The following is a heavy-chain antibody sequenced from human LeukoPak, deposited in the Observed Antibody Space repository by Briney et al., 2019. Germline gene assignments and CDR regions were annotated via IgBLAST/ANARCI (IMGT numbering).Heavy chain of an antibody. J-gene: IGHJ4*02. CDR2: ISSSGSTI. Sequence: GGSLRLSCAASGFTFSDYYMSWIRQAPGKGLEWVSYISSSGSTIYYADSVKGRFTISRDNAKNSLYLQMNSLRAEDTAVYYCARDQHSTVGATPRGDYWGQGTLVTVSS. D-gene: IGHD1-26*01. CDR1: GFTFSDYY. CDR3: ARDQHSTVGATPRGDY. V-gene: IGHV3-11*01.